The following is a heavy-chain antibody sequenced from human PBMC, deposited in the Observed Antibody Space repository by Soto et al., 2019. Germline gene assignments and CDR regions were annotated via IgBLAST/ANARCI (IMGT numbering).Heavy chain of an antibody. Sequence: LRLSCAASGFTFSAYDMHWVRQTTGKGLEWVSAIGAADDPYYLGSVKGRFTISRENAKNSLYLQMNSLRAEDTAVYYCARAYSGRLPRRADYYFAMDVWGQGTTVTVSS. CDR1: GFTFSAYD. J-gene: IGHJ6*02. D-gene: IGHD2-15*01. V-gene: IGHV3-13*05. CDR2: IGAADDP. CDR3: ARAYSGRLPRRADYYFAMDV.